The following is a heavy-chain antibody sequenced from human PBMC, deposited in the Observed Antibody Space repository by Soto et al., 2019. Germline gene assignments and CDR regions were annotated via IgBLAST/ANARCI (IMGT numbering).Heavy chain of an antibody. J-gene: IGHJ6*03. Sequence: GGSLRLSCAASGFTFSSYWMSWVRQAPGKGLEWVANIKQDGSEKYYVDSVKGRFTISRDNAKNSLYVQMNSLRAEDTAVYYCARDTDGRSGSYYIEPHFLEDYYYYMDVWGKGTTVTVSS. V-gene: IGHV3-7*01. CDR2: IKQDGSEK. CDR3: ARDTDGRSGSYYIEPHFLEDYYYYMDV. CDR1: GFTFSSYW. D-gene: IGHD3-10*01.